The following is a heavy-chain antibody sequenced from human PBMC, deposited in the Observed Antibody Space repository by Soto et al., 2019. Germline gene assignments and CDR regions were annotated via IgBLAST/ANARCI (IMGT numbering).Heavy chain of an antibody. D-gene: IGHD2-21*02. J-gene: IGHJ4*02. Sequence: EVQLVESGGGLVQAGGSLRLSCAVSGFTFSDHHMDWVRQAPGKGLEWVGRSRNKADSYTPEYAASVKGRFTTSRDDSKNSLYQQVDSLKTDDTAVYYGACDDRDYWGQGTLVSVSS. CDR2: SRNKADSYTP. CDR1: GFTFSDHH. CDR3: ACDDRDY. V-gene: IGHV3-72*01.